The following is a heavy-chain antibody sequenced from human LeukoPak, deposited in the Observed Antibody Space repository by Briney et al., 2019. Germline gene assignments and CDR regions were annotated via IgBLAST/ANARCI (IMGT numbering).Heavy chain of an antibody. CDR3: ARVTNYYDSSGYPYYYYYYMDV. Sequence: MASETLSLTCTVSGGSISSYYWSWIRKPAGKGLEWIGRIYTSGSTNYNPSLKSRVTMSVDTSKNQFSLKLSSVTAADTAVYYCARVTNYYDSSGYPYYYYYYMDVWGKGTTVTVSS. J-gene: IGHJ6*03. CDR1: GGSISSYY. V-gene: IGHV4-4*07. D-gene: IGHD3-22*01. CDR2: IYTSGST.